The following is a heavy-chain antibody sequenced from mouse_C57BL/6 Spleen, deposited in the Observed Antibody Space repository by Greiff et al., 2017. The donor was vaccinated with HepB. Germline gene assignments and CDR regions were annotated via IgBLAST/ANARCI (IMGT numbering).Heavy chain of an antibody. V-gene: IGHV5-4*03. CDR1: GFTFSSYA. CDR3: ARAGLLLRFMDY. D-gene: IGHD1-1*01. J-gene: IGHJ4*01. Sequence: EVKLMESGGGLVKPGGSLKLSCAASGFTFSSYAMSWVRQTPEKRLEWVATISDGGSYTYYPDNVKGRFTISRDNAKNNLYLQMSHLKSEDTAMYYCARAGLLLRFMDYWGQGTSVTVSS. CDR2: ISDGGSYT.